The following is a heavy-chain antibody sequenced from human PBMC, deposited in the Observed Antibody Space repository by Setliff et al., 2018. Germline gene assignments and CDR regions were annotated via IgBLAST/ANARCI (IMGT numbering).Heavy chain of an antibody. CDR1: DGSISNYY. Sequence: PSETLSLTCTVSDGSISNYYWTWIRQPPGKGLDWIGYIYTSGSTNYNPSLKSRVTISVDTSKNQFSLKLSSVSAADTAVYYCARARSGDYSDSTGYLDYWGQGTLVTVS. CDR3: ARARSGDYSDSTGYLDY. D-gene: IGHD3-22*01. J-gene: IGHJ4*02. CDR2: IYTSGST. V-gene: IGHV4-4*08.